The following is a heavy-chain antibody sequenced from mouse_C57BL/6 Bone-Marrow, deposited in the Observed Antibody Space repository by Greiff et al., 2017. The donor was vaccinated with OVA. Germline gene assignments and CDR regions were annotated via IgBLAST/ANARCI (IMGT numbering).Heavy chain of an antibody. CDR3: ARWLRQGSYWYFDV. CDR2: IDPSDSYT. CDR1: GYTFTSYW. D-gene: IGHD2-2*01. J-gene: IGHJ1*03. V-gene: IGHV1-69*01. Sequence: VQLQQPGAELVMPGASVKLSCKASGYTFTSYWMHWVKQRPGQGLEWIGEIDPSDSYTNYNQKFKGKSTLTVDKSSSTAYMQLSSLTSEDSAVYYCARWLRQGSYWYFDVWGTGTTVTVSS.